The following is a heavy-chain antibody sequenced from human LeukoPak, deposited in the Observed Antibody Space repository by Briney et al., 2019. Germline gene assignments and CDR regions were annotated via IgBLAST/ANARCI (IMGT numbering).Heavy chain of an antibody. V-gene: IGHV4-4*02. CDR3: ARATTDYYGSGESFDI. D-gene: IGHD3-10*01. Sequence: SGTLSLTCAVSGGSVSSSNWWSWVRQPPGKGLEWIGEIYHSGSTNYNPSLKSRVTISVGKSKNLFSLKLSSVTAADTAVYYCARATTDYYGSGESFDIWGQGTMVTVSS. CDR1: GGSVSSSNW. CDR2: IYHSGST. J-gene: IGHJ3*02.